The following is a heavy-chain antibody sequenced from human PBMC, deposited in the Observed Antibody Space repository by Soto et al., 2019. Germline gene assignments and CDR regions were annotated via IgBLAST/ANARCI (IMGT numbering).Heavy chain of an antibody. D-gene: IGHD3-10*01. CDR2: TYYRSKWST. J-gene: IGHJ4*02. V-gene: IGHV6-1*01. Sequence: PSQPLSLTCAISGDSVSSKSATWNWIRQAPSRGLEWLGRTYYRSKWSTDYAVSLRGRITVSPDSSKNQFSLRLTSLTPEDTAVYYCARAVAVSYDYWGQGTLVTVSS. CDR1: GDSVSSKSAT. CDR3: ARAVAVSYDY.